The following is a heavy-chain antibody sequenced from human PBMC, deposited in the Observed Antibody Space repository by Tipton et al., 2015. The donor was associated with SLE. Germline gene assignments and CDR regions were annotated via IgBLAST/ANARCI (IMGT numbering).Heavy chain of an antibody. J-gene: IGHJ4*02. CDR2: IYYSGST. Sequence: TLSLTCSVSVNSIISGHYWGWIRQPPGKGLEWIGYIYYSGSTNYNPSLKSRVTISVDTSKNQFSLKLSSVTAADTAVYYCARAGRDIVVVPAAMADYWGQGTLVTVSS. CDR1: VNSIISGHY. D-gene: IGHD2-2*01. V-gene: IGHV4-59*11. CDR3: ARAGRDIVVVPAAMADY.